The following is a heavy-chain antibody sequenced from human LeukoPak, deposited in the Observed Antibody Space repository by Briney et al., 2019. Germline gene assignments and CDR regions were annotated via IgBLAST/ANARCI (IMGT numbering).Heavy chain of an antibody. CDR2: IYLSGST. Sequence: SETLSLTCTVSGYSISSGYYWGWIRQPPGKGLEWIGSIYLSGSTYYNPSLKSRVAISVDTSKNQFSPKLSSVTAADTAVYYCARRRPPRYSSSWYGAFDIWGQGTMVTVSS. V-gene: IGHV4-38-2*02. J-gene: IGHJ3*02. CDR1: GYSISSGYY. CDR3: ARRRPPRYSSSWYGAFDI. D-gene: IGHD6-13*01.